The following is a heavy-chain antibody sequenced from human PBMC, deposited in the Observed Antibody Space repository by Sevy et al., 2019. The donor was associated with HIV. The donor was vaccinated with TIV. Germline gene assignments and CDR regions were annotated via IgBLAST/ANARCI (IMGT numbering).Heavy chain of an antibody. J-gene: IGHJ3*02. V-gene: IGHV4-59*08. Sequence: SETLSLTCTVSGGSINSDHWNWIRQPPGKGLEWIGYVYYTGGTNYNPSLKNRVTISVDRTKNQFSLKLTSVTAADTAVYYCARRNDFDILGQGTVVTVSS. CDR2: VYYTGGT. CDR3: ARRNDFDI. CDR1: GGSINSDH.